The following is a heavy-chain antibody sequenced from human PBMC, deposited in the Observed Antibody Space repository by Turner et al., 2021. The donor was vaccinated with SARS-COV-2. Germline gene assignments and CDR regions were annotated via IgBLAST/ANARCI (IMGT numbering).Heavy chain of an antibody. V-gene: IGHV3-21*01. CDR3: AGDSFGYYDSSGYYLGGFDY. J-gene: IGHJ4*02. D-gene: IGHD3-22*01. Sequence: EVQLVESGGGLVKQGGSLRLSCAASGFPFSSYSMNWVRQAPGKGLAWVSSISSSSRYIYYADSVKGRFTISRDNAKYSLYLQMNSLRAEDTAVYYCAGDSFGYYDSSGYYLGGFDYWGQGTLVTVSS. CDR1: GFPFSSYS. CDR2: ISSSSRYI.